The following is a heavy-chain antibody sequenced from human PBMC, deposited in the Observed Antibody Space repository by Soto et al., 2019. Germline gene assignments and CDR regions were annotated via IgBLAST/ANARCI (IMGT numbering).Heavy chain of an antibody. J-gene: IGHJ6*02. Sequence: QAHLEQSGAEVKRPGASVKVSCKASGYTFSDFDINWLRQASGQGPEWMGWMNAKSGDTFFAQRYQGKFTMTWDTSLSTAYVEVGSLTSDATAMYYCARGNPFNYAGFDVWGQGTTVAVSS. CDR3: ARGNPFNYAGFDV. V-gene: IGHV1-8*01. CDR1: GYTFSDFD. D-gene: IGHD3-16*01. CDR2: MNAKSGDT.